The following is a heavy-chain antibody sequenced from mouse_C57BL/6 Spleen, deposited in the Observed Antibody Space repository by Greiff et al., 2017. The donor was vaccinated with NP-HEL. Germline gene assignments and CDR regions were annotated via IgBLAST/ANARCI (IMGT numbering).Heavy chain of an antibody. Sequence: QVQLQQPGAELVRPGSSVKLSCKASGYTFTSYWMHWVKQRPIQGLEWIGNIDPSDSETHYNQKFKDKATLTVDKSSSTAYMQLSSLTSEDSAVYYCARGDYDGSSPRAMDYWGQGTSVTVSS. CDR1: GYTFTSYW. CDR2: IDPSDSET. CDR3: ARGDYDGSSPRAMDY. V-gene: IGHV1-52*01. D-gene: IGHD1-1*01. J-gene: IGHJ4*01.